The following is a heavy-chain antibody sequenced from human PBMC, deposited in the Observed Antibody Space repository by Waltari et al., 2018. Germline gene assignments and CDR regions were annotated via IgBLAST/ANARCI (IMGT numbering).Heavy chain of an antibody. V-gene: IGHV3-48*03. Sequence: EVQLVESGGGLVQPGGSLRLSCAASGFTFSSYEMSWVRQAPGNGLEWVSYISSSGSTIYYADSVKGRFTISRDNAKNSLYLQMNSLRDEDTAVYYCANRPTGKAYWGQGTLVTVSS. J-gene: IGHJ4*02. CDR1: GFTFSSYE. CDR3: ANRPTGKAY. CDR2: ISSSGSTI. D-gene: IGHD1-1*01.